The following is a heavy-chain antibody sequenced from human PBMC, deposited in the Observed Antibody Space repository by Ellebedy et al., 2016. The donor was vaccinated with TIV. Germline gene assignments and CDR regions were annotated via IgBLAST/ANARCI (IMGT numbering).Heavy chain of an antibody. CDR1: GYTFTNYD. CDR2: MNPDSANT. D-gene: IGHD3-10*01. V-gene: IGHV1-8*01. Sequence: ASVKVSXXASGYTFTNYDINWVRQAPGQGLECMGWMNPDSANTGYAQKFQGRVTMTRDSSIGTAYMELSSLRSEDTAVYYCARTKVRGVPGFDYWGQGTLVTVSS. J-gene: IGHJ4*02. CDR3: ARTKVRGVPGFDY.